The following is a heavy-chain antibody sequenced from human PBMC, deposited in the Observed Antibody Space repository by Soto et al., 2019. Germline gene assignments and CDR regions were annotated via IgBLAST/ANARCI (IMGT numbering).Heavy chain of an antibody. D-gene: IGHD3-3*01. V-gene: IGHV3-73*01. CDR2: IRSKANSYAT. J-gene: IGHJ4*02. CDR3: TSTDYDFWSLGDY. Sequence: GGSLRLSCAASGFTFSGSAMHWVRQASGKGLEWVGRIRSKANSYATAYAASVKGRFTISRDDSKNTAYLQMNSLKTEDTAVYYCTSTDYDFWSLGDYWGQGTLVTVSS. CDR1: GFTFSGSA.